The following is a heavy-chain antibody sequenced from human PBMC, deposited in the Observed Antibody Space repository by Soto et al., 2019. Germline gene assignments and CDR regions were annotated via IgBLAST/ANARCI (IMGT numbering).Heavy chain of an antibody. D-gene: IGHD4-17*01. CDR1: GYRFETYA. CDR3: ARGLDYGDYKASFDY. Sequence: ASVKVSCKXSGYRFETYAMSWVRQAPGQGLEWMGWIRAYNIDTYYAQKFQDRVTMTTDTSTGTAYMELRSLRSDDTAVYYCARGLDYGDYKASFDYWGQGTLVTVSS. J-gene: IGHJ4*02. V-gene: IGHV1-18*01. CDR2: IRAYNIDT.